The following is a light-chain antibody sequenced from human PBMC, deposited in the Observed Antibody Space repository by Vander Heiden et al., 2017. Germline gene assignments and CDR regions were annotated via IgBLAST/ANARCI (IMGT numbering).Light chain of an antibody. J-gene: IGKJ4*01. V-gene: IGKV1-5*03. CDR1: QSISSW. Sequence: DIQMTQSPSTLSASVGDRVTITCRASQSISSWLAWYQQKPVKAPKLLIYKASSLESGVPSRFSGSGPGTEFTLTMSSLQPDDFATYYCQKETSFPPTFGG. CDR2: KAS. CDR3: QKETSFPPT.